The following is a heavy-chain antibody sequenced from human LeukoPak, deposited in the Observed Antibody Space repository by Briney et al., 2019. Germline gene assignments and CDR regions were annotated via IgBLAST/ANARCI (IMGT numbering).Heavy chain of an antibody. CDR3: TRQGVVGATEVDYFDY. J-gene: IGHJ4*02. CDR1: GFTFSDYA. V-gene: IGHV3-49*04. CDR2: IRSKAYGGTT. D-gene: IGHD1-26*01. Sequence: GGSLRLSCTASGFTFSDYAMSWVRQAPGKGLERVGFIRSKAYGGTTEYAASVKGRFTISRDDSKSIAYLQMNSLKTEDTAVYYCTRQGVVGATEVDYFDYWGQGTLVTVSS.